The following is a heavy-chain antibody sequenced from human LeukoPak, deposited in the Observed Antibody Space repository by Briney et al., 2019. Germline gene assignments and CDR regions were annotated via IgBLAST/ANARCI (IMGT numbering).Heavy chain of an antibody. Sequence: GGSLRLSCAASGFTFSSYSMNWVRQAPGKGLEGVSSISSSSSYIYYADSVKGRFTISRDNAKNSLYLQMNSLRAEDTAVYYCARGNVEWELLCGMDVWGQGTTVTVSS. CDR3: ARGNVEWELLCGMDV. CDR1: GFTFSSYS. CDR2: ISSSSSYI. D-gene: IGHD1-26*01. V-gene: IGHV3-21*01. J-gene: IGHJ6*02.